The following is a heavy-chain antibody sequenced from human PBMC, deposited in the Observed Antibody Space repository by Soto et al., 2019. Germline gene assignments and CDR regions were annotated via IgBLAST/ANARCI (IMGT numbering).Heavy chain of an antibody. CDR2: INPSDGST. CDR1: GYTFTSYY. V-gene: IGHV1-46*01. CDR3: ALNAFDF. Sequence: QVQLVQSGAEVKKPGASVKLSCKTSGYTFTSYYIHWVRQAPGQGLEWVAIINPSDGSTSTTQKFRGRATVTRDMSTSTVYMDLSSLRPEDTAVYYCALNAFDFWGQGTMVTVSS. J-gene: IGHJ3*01.